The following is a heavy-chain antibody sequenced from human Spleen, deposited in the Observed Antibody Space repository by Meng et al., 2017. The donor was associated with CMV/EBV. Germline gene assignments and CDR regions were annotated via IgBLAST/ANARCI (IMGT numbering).Heavy chain of an antibody. Sequence: SLRLPCAASGFTVSSNYMTWVRQAPGKGLEWVSVIYNGGATYYADSVKGRFTISRDNSKNTLYLQMNSLRAEDTAVYYCARRYYFDYWGQGTLVTVSS. J-gene: IGHJ4*02. V-gene: IGHV3-66*02. CDR1: GFTVSSNY. CDR3: ARRYYFDY. CDR2: IYNGGAT.